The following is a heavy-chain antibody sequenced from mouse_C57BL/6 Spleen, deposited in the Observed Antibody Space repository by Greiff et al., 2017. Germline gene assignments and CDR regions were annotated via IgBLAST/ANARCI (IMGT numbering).Heavy chain of an antibody. CDR1: GFTFSDYG. V-gene: IGHV5-17*01. Sequence: EVNVVESGGGLVKPGGSLKLSCAASGFTFSDYGMHWVRQAPEKGLEWVAYISSGSSTIYYADTVKGRFTISRDNAKNTLFLQMTSLRSEDTAMYYCARRDSSGYVEYYFDYWGQGTTLTVSS. J-gene: IGHJ2*01. CDR2: ISSGSSTI. CDR3: ARRDSSGYVEYYFDY. D-gene: IGHD3-2*02.